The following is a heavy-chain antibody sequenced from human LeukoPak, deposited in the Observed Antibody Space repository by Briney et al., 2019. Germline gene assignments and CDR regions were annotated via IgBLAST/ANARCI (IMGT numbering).Heavy chain of an antibody. Sequence: SETLSLTCTVSGGSISSYYWGWIRQPPGKGLEWIGYIYYSGSTNYSPSLKSRVTISVDTSKNQFSLKLSSVTAADTAVYYCARRANYYGSGSYDYWGQGTLVTVSS. V-gene: IGHV4-59*08. CDR2: IYYSGST. J-gene: IGHJ4*02. CDR3: ARRANYYGSGSYDY. D-gene: IGHD3-10*01. CDR1: GGSISSYY.